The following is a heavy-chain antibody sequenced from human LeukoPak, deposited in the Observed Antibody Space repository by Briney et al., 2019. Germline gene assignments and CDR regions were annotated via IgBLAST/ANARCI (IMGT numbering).Heavy chain of an antibody. D-gene: IGHD3-10*01. Sequence: ASVKVSCKVSGYTLTELSMHWVRQAPGKGLEWMGGFDPEDGETIYAQKFQGRVTMTEDTSTDTAYMELSSLRSEDTAVYYCARADFADFGEPPYNWFDPWGQGTLVTVSS. J-gene: IGHJ5*02. V-gene: IGHV1-24*01. CDR3: ARADFADFGEPPYNWFDP. CDR1: GYTLTELS. CDR2: FDPEDGET.